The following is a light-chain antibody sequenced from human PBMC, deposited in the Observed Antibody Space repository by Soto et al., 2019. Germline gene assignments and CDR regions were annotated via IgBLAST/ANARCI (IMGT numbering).Light chain of an antibody. CDR2: GAS. J-gene: IGKJ1*01. CDR3: QQYGSSPRWT. Sequence: EIVLTQSPGTLSLSPGERATLSCRASQTVSSNYLAWYQHKPGQAPRLLIYGASSRATGIPDRFSGSGSGTDFXXXXXRXXPXXXAXYYCQQYGSSPRWTFGQGTKVEIK. V-gene: IGKV3-20*01. CDR1: QTVSSNY.